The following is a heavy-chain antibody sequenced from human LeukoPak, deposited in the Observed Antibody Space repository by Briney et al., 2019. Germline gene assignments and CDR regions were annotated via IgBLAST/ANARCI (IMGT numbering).Heavy chain of an antibody. CDR3: AKDLDKRSRKYYFDY. CDR2: ISSSSSTI. V-gene: IGHV3-48*01. CDR1: GFTFSSYS. J-gene: IGHJ4*02. D-gene: IGHD1-14*01. Sequence: PGGSLRLSCAASGFTFSSYSMNWVRQAPGKGLEWVSYISSSSSTIYYADSVKGRFTISRDNAKNSLYLQMNSLRAEDTAVYYCAKDLDKRSRKYYFDYWGQGTLVTVSS.